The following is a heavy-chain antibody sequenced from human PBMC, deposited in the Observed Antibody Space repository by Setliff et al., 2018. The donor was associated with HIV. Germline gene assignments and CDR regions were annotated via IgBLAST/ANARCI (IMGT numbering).Heavy chain of an antibody. CDR3: ARDYYDRSGYIFFPGLPDD. CDR2: INPNTGGT. J-gene: IGHJ4*02. Sequence: ASVKVSCKASGYTFTGYYMHWVRQAPGQGLEWMGWINPNTGGTNYAQKFQGRVTMTRDPSISTAYMELSRLRSDDTAVYYCARDYYDRSGYIFFPGLPDDWGQGTLVTVSS. V-gene: IGHV1-2*02. CDR1: GYTFTGYY. D-gene: IGHD3-22*01.